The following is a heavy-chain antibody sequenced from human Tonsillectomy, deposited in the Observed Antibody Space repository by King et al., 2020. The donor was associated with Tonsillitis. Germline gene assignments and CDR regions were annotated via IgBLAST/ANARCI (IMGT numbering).Heavy chain of an antibody. Sequence: QLVQSGAEVKKPGSSVKVSCKASGGTFSNYAISWVRQAPGQGLEWMGRIIPILGIANYAQKFQGRVTITADKSTSTAYMELRSLISEDTAVYYCATTPRTVTTYYYYYYYMDVWGKGTTVTVSS. CDR1: GGTFSNYA. CDR3: ATTPRTVTTYYYYYYYMDV. D-gene: IGHD4-11*01. J-gene: IGHJ6*03. V-gene: IGHV1-69*04. CDR2: IIPILGIA.